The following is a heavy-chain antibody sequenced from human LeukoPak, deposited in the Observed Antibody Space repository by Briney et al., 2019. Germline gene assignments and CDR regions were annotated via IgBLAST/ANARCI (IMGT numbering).Heavy chain of an antibody. CDR1: GYTFTSYA. J-gene: IGHJ4*02. CDR2: INAGNGNT. CDR3: ARMGPGYGSGSCIGY. D-gene: IGHD3-10*01. V-gene: IGHV1-3*01. Sequence: ASVKVSCKASGYTFTSYAMHWVRQAPGQRLEWKGWINAGNGNTKYSQKFHGRVTITRDTSASTAYIELSSPRSEDTAVYYYARMGPGYGSGSCIGYWGQGTLDTVSS.